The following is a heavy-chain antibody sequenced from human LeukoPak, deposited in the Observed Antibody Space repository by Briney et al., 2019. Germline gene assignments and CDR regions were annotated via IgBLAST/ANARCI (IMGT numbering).Heavy chain of an antibody. J-gene: IGHJ4*02. V-gene: IGHV5-51*01. CDR2: IYPGDSDT. CDR1: GYSFTSYW. CDR3: ARHGYYDSSGYYFDY. Sequence: GESLKISCKGSGYSFTSYWIGWVRPMPGXXXEWMGIIYPGDSDTRYSPSFQGQVTISADKSISTAYLQWSSLKASDTAMYYCARHGYYDSSGYYFDYWGQGTLVTVSS. D-gene: IGHD3-22*01.